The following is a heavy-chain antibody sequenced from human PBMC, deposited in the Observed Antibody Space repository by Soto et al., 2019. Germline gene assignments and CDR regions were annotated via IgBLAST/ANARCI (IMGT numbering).Heavy chain of an antibody. J-gene: IGHJ3*02. Sequence: GGSLRLSCAASGFTFDDYAMHWVRQAPGKGLEWVSGISWNSGSIGYADSVKGRFTISRDNAKNSLYLQMNSLRAEDTALYYCARGPLAATDAFDIWGQGTMVTVSS. CDR2: ISWNSGSI. D-gene: IGHD2-15*01. CDR1: GFTFDDYA. V-gene: IGHV3-9*01. CDR3: ARGPLAATDAFDI.